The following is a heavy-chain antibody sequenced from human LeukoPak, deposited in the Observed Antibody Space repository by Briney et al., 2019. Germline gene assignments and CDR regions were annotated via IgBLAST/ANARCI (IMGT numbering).Heavy chain of an antibody. Sequence: ASVKVSCKTSGYTFTTYGITWVRQAPGQGLEWMGWISGYNGNTNYAQKFQGRVTMTTDTSTSTAYMELRSLRSDDTAVYYCARGARIVGATRLVDYWGQGTLVTVSS. CDR2: ISGYNGNT. D-gene: IGHD1-26*01. CDR3: ARGARIVGATRLVDY. V-gene: IGHV1-18*01. J-gene: IGHJ4*02. CDR1: GYTFTTYG.